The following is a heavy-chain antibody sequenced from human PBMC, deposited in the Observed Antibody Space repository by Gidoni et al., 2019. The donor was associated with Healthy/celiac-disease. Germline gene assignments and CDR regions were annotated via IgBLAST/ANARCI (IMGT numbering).Heavy chain of an antibody. CDR2: IWYDGSNK. CDR3: AREILGGYDYAFDI. CDR1: GFIFSSYG. D-gene: IGHD5-12*01. Sequence: QVQLVESGGGVVQPGRSLRLSCAASGFIFSSYGMHWVRQAPGKGLEWVAVIWYDGSNKYYADSVKGRFTISRDNSKNTLYLQMNSLRAEDTAVYYCAREILGGYDYAFDIWGQGTMVTVSS. J-gene: IGHJ3*02. V-gene: IGHV3-33*01.